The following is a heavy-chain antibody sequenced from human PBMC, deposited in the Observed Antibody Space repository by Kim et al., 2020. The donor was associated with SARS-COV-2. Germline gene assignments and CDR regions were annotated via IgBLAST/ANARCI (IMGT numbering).Heavy chain of an antibody. Sequence: STIYSADSVKGRFTISRDNAKNSLYLQMNSLRAEDTAVYYCARGTAAADYWGQGTLVTVSS. V-gene: IGHV3-48*03. CDR3: ARGTAAADY. D-gene: IGHD6-13*01. J-gene: IGHJ4*02. CDR2: STI.